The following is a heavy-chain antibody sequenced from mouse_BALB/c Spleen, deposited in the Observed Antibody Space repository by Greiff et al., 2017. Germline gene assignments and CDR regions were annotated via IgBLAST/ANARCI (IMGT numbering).Heavy chain of an antibody. Sequence: EVQLVESGGGLVQPGGSRKLSCAASGFTFSSFGIHWVRQAPEKGLEWVAYISSGSSTIYYADTVKGRFTISRDNPKNTLFMQMTSLRSEDKAMYYCARDMIYDGIDDWGQGNTLTVSA. J-gene: IGHJ2*01. D-gene: IGHD2-3*01. V-gene: IGHV5-17*02. CDR3: ARDMIYDGIDD. CDR2: ISSGSSTI. CDR1: GFTFSSFG.